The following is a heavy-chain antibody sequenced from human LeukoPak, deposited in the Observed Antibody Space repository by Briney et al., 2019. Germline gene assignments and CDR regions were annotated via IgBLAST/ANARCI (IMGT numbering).Heavy chain of an antibody. V-gene: IGHV3-21*01. CDR2: ITSSSSFI. CDR3: ARGIVPAAFDF. J-gene: IGHJ4*02. CDR1: GLTFSDSS. Sequence: PGGSLRLSCAASGLTFSDSSMNWVRQAPGKGLEWVSSITSSSSFISYAASVKGRFTISRDNAKNSLYLHMNSLRVEDTAVYYCARGIVPAAFDFWGQGTLVTVSS. D-gene: IGHD2-15*01.